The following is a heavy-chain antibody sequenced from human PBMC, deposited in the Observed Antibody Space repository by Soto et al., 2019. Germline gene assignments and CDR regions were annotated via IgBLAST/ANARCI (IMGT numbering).Heavy chain of an antibody. Sequence: PGGSLRLSCAASGFTFSGAALHWVRQASGKGLEWVGRIRSKADNYATTYSASVTGRFIISRDDSKNTAYLQMNSLKIEDTAVYYCARESELQHFDYWGQGTLVTVSS. CDR2: IRSKADNYAT. CDR3: ARESELQHFDY. D-gene: IGHD1-7*01. CDR1: GFTFSGAA. V-gene: IGHV3-73*01. J-gene: IGHJ4*02.